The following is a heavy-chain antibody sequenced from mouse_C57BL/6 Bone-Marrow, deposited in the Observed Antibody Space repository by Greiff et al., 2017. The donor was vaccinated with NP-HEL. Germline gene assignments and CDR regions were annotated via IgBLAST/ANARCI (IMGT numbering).Heavy chain of an antibody. D-gene: IGHD2-12*01. V-gene: IGHV1-80*01. CDR1: GYSFSSYC. Sequence: QVQLKESGAELVKPGASVTISCKASGYSFSSYCMNWVKQRPGEGLEWIGQFYPGDGDTNYNGKFKGKATLTADKSSSTAYMQLSSMTSEDSAVYFCASCYYSYPWFAYWGQGTMLTVSA. CDR2: FYPGDGDT. CDR3: ASCYYSYPWFAY. J-gene: IGHJ3*01.